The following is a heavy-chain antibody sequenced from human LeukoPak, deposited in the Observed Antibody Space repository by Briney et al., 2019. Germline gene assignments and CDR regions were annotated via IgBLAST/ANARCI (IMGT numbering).Heavy chain of an antibody. V-gene: IGHV1-2*02. CDR1: GYTLTGYY. J-gene: IGHJ4*02. CDR3: ARSLAEKVGY. D-gene: IGHD3-16*02. Sequence: EASVKVSCKASGYTLTGYYMHWVRQAPGQGLEWMGWINPNSGGTNYAQTFQGRVTMTRDTSISTTYMELSRLRSDDTAVYYCARSLAEKVGYWGQGTLVTVSS. CDR2: INPNSGGT.